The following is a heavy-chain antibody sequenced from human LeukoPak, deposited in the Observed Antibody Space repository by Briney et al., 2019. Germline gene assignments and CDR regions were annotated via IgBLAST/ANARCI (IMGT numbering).Heavy chain of an antibody. D-gene: IGHD1-26*01. V-gene: IGHV3-74*01. CDR3: ARERLVGAWFDP. Sequence: PGGSLRLSCAASGFIFSSYWMHWVRQAPGKGLVWVSRINSDGSSTSYADSVKGRFTISRDNAKNTLYLQMNSLRAEDTAVYYCARERLVGAWFDPWGQGTLVTVSS. J-gene: IGHJ5*02. CDR2: INSDGSST. CDR1: GFIFSSYW.